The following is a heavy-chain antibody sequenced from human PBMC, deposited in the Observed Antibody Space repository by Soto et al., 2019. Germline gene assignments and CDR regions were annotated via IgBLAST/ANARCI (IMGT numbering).Heavy chain of an antibody. CDR1: GFPFSTYT. CDR2: ITSSSSRNI. Sequence: EVQLVESGGGLVKPGGALRLSCSASGFPFSTYTMYWVRQAPGKALEWVSSITSSSSRNIFYADSVKGRFTISRDNANNMIFLQMNNLRVEDTAVYYCARDDPVFGAIPRMDIWGHGTTVTVSS. D-gene: IGHD3-3*01. J-gene: IGHJ6*01. V-gene: IGHV3-21*02. CDR3: ARDDPVFGAIPRMDI.